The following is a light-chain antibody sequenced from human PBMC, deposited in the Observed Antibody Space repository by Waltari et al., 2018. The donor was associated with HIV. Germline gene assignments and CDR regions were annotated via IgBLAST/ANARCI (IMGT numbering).Light chain of an antibody. Sequence: QSVLTQPPSASGTPGQRVTISCTGSRSNIRSNPVSWFQHLPGTAPKLLIYMNDQRPSGVPDRFSGSKSGTSASLAIRGLRSEDEAHDYCAAWDASLSRWVFGGGTKLTVL. V-gene: IGLV1-47*01. CDR2: MND. CDR1: RSNIRSNP. J-gene: IGLJ3*02. CDR3: AAWDASLSRWV.